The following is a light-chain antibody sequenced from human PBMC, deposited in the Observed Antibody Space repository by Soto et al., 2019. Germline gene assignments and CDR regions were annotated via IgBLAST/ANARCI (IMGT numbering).Light chain of an antibody. CDR2: EVS. CDR3: SSYTSSRTYVV. V-gene: IGLV2-14*01. J-gene: IGLJ2*01. CDR1: SSDVGGYNY. Sequence: QSALTQPASVSGSPGQSITISCTGTSSDVGGYNYVSWYQQHPGKAPKFMIYEVSNRPSGVSNRLSGSKSGNTASLTISGLQAEDDADYYCSSYTSSRTYVVFGGGTKLTVL.